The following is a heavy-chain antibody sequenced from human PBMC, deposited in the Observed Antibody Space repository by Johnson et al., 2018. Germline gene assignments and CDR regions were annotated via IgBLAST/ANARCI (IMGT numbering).Heavy chain of an antibody. CDR2: IYYSGST. CDR3: ARDPTGYYYMDI. V-gene: IGHV4-59*01. D-gene: IGHD4-11*01. Sequence: QVQLVESGPGLVKHSETLSLTCTVSGGSISGYYWNWIRQPPGKGLEWIGYIYYSGSTNYNPSLKSRVTISVDTSKTQFSLKLTSVTAADTAVYYCARDPTGYYYMDIWGKGTTVTVSS. J-gene: IGHJ6*03. CDR1: GGSISGYY.